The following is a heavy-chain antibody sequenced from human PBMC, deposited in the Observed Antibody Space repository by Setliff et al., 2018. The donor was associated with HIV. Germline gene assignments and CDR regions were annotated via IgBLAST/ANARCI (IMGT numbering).Heavy chain of an antibody. V-gene: IGHV3-23*01. Sequence: GGSLRLSCEASGYTFSSYAVSWVRQVPGRGLEWVSAITGSGGRTHYADSVKGRFTISRDNSRSTLYLQMNNLRAEDTAVYYCAKSWGTFGWFDPWGQGTLVTVSS. CDR2: ITGSGGRT. CDR3: AKSWGTFGWFDP. J-gene: IGHJ5*02. CDR1: GYTFSSYA. D-gene: IGHD3-16*01.